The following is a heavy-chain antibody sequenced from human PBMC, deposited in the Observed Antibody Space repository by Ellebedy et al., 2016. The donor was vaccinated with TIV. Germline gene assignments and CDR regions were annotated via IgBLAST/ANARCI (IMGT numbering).Heavy chain of an antibody. D-gene: IGHD3-10*01. V-gene: IGHV4-59*08. CDR3: ARARGVIAENFDF. Sequence: MPSETLSLTCTVSGGSISSYYWSWIRQPPGKGLEWIGYLYYSGNTNYTPSLKSRVTISVDTSKNQFSLKLSSVTAADTAVYYCARARGVIAENFDFWGQGTLVTVSS. CDR2: LYYSGNT. J-gene: IGHJ4*02. CDR1: GGSISSYY.